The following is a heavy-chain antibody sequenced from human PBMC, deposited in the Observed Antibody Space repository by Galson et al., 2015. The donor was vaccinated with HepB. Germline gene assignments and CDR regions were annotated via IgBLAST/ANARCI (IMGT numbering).Heavy chain of an antibody. V-gene: IGHV3-30*18. D-gene: IGHD6-19*01. CDR1: GFTFSSCG. CDR2: ISYDGSNK. CDR3: AKDPYLYSALAGTMAGFDY. J-gene: IGHJ4*02. Sequence: SLRLSCAASGFTFSSCGMNWVRPAPGKGLEWVAVISYDGSNKYYADSVKGRFTISRDNSKNTLYLQMNSLRAEDTALYYCAKDPYLYSALAGTMAGFDYWGQGTLVTVSS.